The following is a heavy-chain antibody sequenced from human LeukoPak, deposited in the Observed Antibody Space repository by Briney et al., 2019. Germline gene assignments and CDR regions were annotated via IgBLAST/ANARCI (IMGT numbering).Heavy chain of an antibody. CDR3: ARSMVRGVAPHS. Sequence: SETLSLNCIVSGGSISSYYWSWIRQPPGKGLEWIGYIYYSGSTNYNPSLKSRVTISVDTSKNQFSLKLSSVTAADTAVYYCARSMVRGVAPHSWGQGTLVTV. D-gene: IGHD3-10*01. J-gene: IGHJ4*02. V-gene: IGHV4-59*01. CDR2: IYYSGST. CDR1: GGSISSYY.